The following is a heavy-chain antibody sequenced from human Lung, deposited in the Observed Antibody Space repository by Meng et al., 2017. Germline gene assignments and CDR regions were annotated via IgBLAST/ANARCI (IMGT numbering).Heavy chain of an antibody. V-gene: IGHV1-3*01. CDR1: GYTFSTYT. J-gene: IGHJ4*02. CDR2: INAGNGNT. Sequence: QVQLVQSGAEVKTPGASVKVSCKASGYTFSTYTMHWVRQAPGKRLEWMGWINAGNGNTKFSQKFQGRVTITRDTSASTAYMELSSLRSEDTAVYYCARDAAMVKGGDYWGQGTLVTVSS. D-gene: IGHD5-18*01. CDR3: ARDAAMVKGGDY.